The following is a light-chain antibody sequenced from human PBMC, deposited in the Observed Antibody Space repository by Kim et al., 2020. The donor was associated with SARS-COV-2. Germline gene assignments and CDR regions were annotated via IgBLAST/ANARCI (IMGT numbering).Light chain of an antibody. CDR1: SLRSYY. V-gene: IGLV3-19*01. Sequence: VALGQTVRITCQGDSLRSYYATWYQQKPGQAPILVIYGKNNRPSGIPDRFSGSSSGNTASLTITRTQAGDEADYYCNSRDSNDNVVFGGGTQLTVL. CDR3: NSRDSNDNVV. CDR2: GKN. J-gene: IGLJ2*01.